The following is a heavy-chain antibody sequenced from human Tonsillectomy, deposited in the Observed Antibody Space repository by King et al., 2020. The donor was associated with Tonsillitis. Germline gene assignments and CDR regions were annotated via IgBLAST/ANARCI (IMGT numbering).Heavy chain of an antibody. Sequence: TLKESGPELVKPTETLTLTCTVSGFSLSNARMGVSWIRQPPGNALEWLAHIFSNDEKSYSTSLKSRLTISKDTPKSKVVLTMTNMDPVDTATYYCARRPAALVRGAFDIWGQGTMVTVSS. CDR1: GFSLSNARMG. V-gene: IGHV2-26*01. J-gene: IGHJ3*02. D-gene: IGHD3-10*01. CDR3: ARRPAALVRGAFDI. CDR2: IFSNDEK.